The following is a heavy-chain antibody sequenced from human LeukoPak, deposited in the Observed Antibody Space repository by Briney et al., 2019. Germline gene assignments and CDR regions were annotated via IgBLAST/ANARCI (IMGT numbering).Heavy chain of an antibody. CDR3: ARVRHGDYGWNWFDT. J-gene: IGHJ5*02. CDR2: INPNGGGT. CDR1: GYTFTDYY. Sequence: ASVKVSCKVSGYTFTDYYMHWVREAPGQGLEWMGWINPNGGGTNYAQKLQGRVTMTRDTSINTAYMELSRLRSDDTALFFCARVRHGDYGWNWFDTWGQGTLVTVSS. D-gene: IGHD4-17*01. V-gene: IGHV1-2*02.